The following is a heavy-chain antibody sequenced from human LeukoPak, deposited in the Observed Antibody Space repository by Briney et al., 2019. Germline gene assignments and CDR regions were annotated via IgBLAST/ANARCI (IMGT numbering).Heavy chain of an antibody. V-gene: IGHV1-2*04. CDR3: ARDQGSTVTMKDAFDI. CDR2: INPNSGGT. J-gene: IGHJ3*02. Sequence: ASVKVSCKASGYTFTGYYMHWVRQAPGQGLEWMGWINPNSGGTNYAQKFQGWVTMTRDTSISTAYMELSRLRSDDTAVYYCARDQGSTVTMKDAFDIWGQGTMVTVSS. D-gene: IGHD4-17*01. CDR1: GYTFTGYY.